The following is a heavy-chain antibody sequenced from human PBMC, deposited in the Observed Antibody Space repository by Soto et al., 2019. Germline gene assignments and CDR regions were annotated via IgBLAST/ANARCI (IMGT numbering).Heavy chain of an antibody. CDR3: ARLLHGYSPVFDY. J-gene: IGHJ4*02. D-gene: IGHD5-18*01. V-gene: IGHV1-69*12. CDR1: GGTFSSYA. Sequence: QVQLVQSGAEVKKPGSSVKVSCKASGGTFSSYAISCVRQAPGQGLEWMGGIIPIFGTANYAQKFQGRVTISADESKSTAYMELSSLRSEDTAVYYCARLLHGYSPVFDYWGQGTLVTVSS. CDR2: IIPIFGTA.